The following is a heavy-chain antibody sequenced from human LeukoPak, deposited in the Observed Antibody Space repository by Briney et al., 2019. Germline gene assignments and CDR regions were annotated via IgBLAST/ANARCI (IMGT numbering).Heavy chain of an antibody. V-gene: IGHV3-30*02. D-gene: IGHD3-10*02. J-gene: IGHJ4*02. CDR1: GFTFSDYG. Sequence: PGGSLRLSCASSGFTFSDYGMHWVRQAPGKGLEWVAFIRYDGYEKYYADSVKGRFTISRDNSKNTLYLQMNSLRAEDTAVYYCAKVTLYVLDPFDYWGQGTLVTVSS. CDR3: AKVTLYVLDPFDY. CDR2: IRYDGYEK.